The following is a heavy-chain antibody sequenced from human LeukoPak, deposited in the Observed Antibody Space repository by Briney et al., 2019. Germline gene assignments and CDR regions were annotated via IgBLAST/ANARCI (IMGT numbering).Heavy chain of an antibody. D-gene: IGHD3-16*01. CDR3: AIDGRGRAFDY. J-gene: IGHJ4*02. Sequence: ASVKDSCKAPEYIFTNFDIHWVRQATGQGLEWMGWMNTDSGKTGYAQKFQGRVTMTRNTSTTTAYMEVSSLRSGETAVHYCAIDGRGRAFDYWGQGSRVTVSS. CDR2: MNTDSGKT. V-gene: IGHV1-8*01. CDR1: EYIFTNFD.